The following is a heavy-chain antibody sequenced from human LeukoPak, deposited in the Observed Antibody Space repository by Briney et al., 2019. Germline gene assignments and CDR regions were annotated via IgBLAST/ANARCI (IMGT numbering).Heavy chain of an antibody. V-gene: IGHV4-4*08. CDR2: ISNSGST. CDR1: GGAITSHY. CDR3: AREKASTGTAGAFDV. Sequence: PSETLSLTCTVSGGAITSHYWTWIRQSPVKGLEWIGDISNSGSTSYNPSLKSRLAISVDAPKNQFSLNLNSVTVADSAVYYCAREKASTGTAGAFDVWGPGTMVTVSS. D-gene: IGHD6-13*01. J-gene: IGHJ3*01.